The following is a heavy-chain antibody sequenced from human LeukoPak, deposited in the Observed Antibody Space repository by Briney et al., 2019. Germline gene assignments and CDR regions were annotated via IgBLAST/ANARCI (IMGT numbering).Heavy chain of an antibody. D-gene: IGHD3-3*01. CDR3: AGGAWRAPPDY. CDR2: IYPGDSDT. V-gene: IGHV5-51*01. J-gene: IGHJ4*02. Sequence: GESLKISCQGSGYSFTSYWIGWVRQLPGKGLDWMGIIYPGDSDTRYSPSFQGQVTFSADKSISTAYLKCSSLNASATAMHYCAGGAWRAPPDYWGQGTLVTVSS. CDR1: GYSFTSYW.